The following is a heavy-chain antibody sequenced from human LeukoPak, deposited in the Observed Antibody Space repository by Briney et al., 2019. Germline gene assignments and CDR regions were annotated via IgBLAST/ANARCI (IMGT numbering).Heavy chain of an antibody. CDR3: ARDRGGIPDY. CDR2: ISAYNGNT. J-gene: IGHJ4*02. V-gene: IGHV1-18*04. Sequence: RASVKVSCKASGYTFTRYYMHWVRQAPGQGLEWMGWISAYNGNTNYAQKLQGRVTMTTDTSTSTAYMELRSLRSDDTAVYYCARDRGGIPDYWGQGTLVTVSS. D-gene: IGHD3-16*01. CDR1: GYTFTRYY.